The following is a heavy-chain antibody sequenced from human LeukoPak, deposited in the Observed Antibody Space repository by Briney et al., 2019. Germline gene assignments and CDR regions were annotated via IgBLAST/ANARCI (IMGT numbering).Heavy chain of an antibody. CDR2: IYYSGST. Sequence: PSETLSLTCAVYGESFRGFFWTWIRQPPGKGLEWIGYIYYSGSTNYNPSLKSRVTISVDTSKNQFSLKLSSVTAADTAVYYCARPGRPTGDFSYYMDVWGKGTTVTVSS. CDR1: GESFRGFF. J-gene: IGHJ6*03. D-gene: IGHD3-3*01. V-gene: IGHV4-59*08. CDR3: ARPGRPTGDFSYYMDV.